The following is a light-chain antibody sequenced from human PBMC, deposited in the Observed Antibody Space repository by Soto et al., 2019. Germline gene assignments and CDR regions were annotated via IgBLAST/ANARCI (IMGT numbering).Light chain of an antibody. J-gene: IGLJ3*02. CDR3: SSLASSSTPWG. CDR2: AVS. Sequence: QSALTQPASVSGSPGQSITISCTGTSSDIGAYNYVSWYQHHPGKAPKVMIYAVSNRPSGVSNRFSASKSGNTASLTISGLQAEDEADYYCSSLASSSTPWGFGGGTKLTVL. CDR1: SSDIGAYNY. V-gene: IGLV2-14*01.